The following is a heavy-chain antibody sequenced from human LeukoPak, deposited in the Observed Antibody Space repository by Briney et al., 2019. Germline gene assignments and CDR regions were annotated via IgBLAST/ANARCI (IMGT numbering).Heavy chain of an antibody. CDR2: INHSGST. J-gene: IGHJ4*02. CDR1: GGSFSGYY. D-gene: IGHD6-13*01. CDR3: AGGDSSSWPPPPDFDY. V-gene: IGHV4-34*01. Sequence: PSETLSLTCAVYGGSFSGYYWSWIRQPPGKGLEWIGEINHSGSTNYNPSLKSRVTISVDTSKNQFSLKLSSVTAADTAVYYCAGGDSSSWPPPPDFDYWGQGTLVTVSS.